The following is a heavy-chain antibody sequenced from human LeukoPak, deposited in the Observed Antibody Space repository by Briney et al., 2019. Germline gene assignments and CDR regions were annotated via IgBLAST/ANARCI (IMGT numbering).Heavy chain of an antibody. CDR3: ARGTNYYGSGSYYPDAFDI. V-gene: IGHV4-4*02. Sequence: SGTLSLTCAVSGGSISSSNWWSWVRQPPGKGLEWIGEIYHSGSTNYNPSLKSRVTISVDTSKNQFSLKLSSVTAADTAVYYCARGTNYYGSGSYYPDAFDIWGQGTMVTVSS. D-gene: IGHD3-10*01. CDR2: IYHSGST. CDR1: GGSISSSNW. J-gene: IGHJ3*02.